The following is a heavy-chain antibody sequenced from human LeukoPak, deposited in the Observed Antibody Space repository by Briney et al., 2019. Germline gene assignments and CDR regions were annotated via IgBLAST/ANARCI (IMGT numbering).Heavy chain of an antibody. CDR2: ISGDGGRT. Sequence: GGSLRLSCAASGFSFSTYTMSWVRQAPGKGLEWVSGISGDGGRTAYADSVKGRFTISRDNSKNTVWLQMNRLRAEDMAVYYCAKAEKPDAKWNIDCWGQGTLVTVSS. V-gene: IGHV3-23*01. CDR1: GFSFSTYT. D-gene: IGHD1/OR15-1a*01. CDR3: AKAEKPDAKWNIDC. J-gene: IGHJ4*02.